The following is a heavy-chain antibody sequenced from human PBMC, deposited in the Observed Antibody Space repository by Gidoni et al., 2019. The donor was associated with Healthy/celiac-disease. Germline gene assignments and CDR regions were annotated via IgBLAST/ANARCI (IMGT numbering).Heavy chain of an antibody. Sequence: QVQLQESGPGLVKPSETLSLTCTVSGGSISSYYWSWIRQPPGKGLEWIGYIYYSGSTNYNPSLKSRVTISVDTSKNQFSLKLSSVTAADTAVYYCARGTYYYDSSGYYSAFDIWGQGTMVTVSS. CDR2: IYYSGST. J-gene: IGHJ3*02. D-gene: IGHD3-22*01. V-gene: IGHV4-59*01. CDR1: GGSISSYY. CDR3: ARGTYYYDSSGYYSAFDI.